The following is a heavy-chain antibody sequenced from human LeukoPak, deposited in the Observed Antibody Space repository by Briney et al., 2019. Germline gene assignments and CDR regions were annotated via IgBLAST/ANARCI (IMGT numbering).Heavy chain of an antibody. CDR2: IIPILGSA. V-gene: IGHV1-69*11. CDR3: ATSSRTYSSTDY. D-gene: IGHD6-13*01. J-gene: IGHJ4*02. Sequence: SVKVSCKASGGTFSSYAISWVRQAPGQGLEWMGWIIPILGSANYAQSFQGRVTMTADESTSTAYMELSSLRSEDTAVYYCATSSRTYSSTDYWGQGTLVTVSS. CDR1: GGTFSSYA.